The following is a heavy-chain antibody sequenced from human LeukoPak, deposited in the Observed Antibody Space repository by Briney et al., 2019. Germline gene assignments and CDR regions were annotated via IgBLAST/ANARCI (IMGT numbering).Heavy chain of an antibody. J-gene: IGHJ6*02. D-gene: IGHD3-3*01. CDR1: GFTFSSYG. CDR3: AKNYDFWSGGNYGMDV. CDR2: ISYDGSNK. Sequence: PGGSLRLSCAASGFTFSSYGMHLVRQAPGKGLEWVAVISYDGSNKYYADSVKGRFTISRDNSKNTLYLQMNSLRAEDTAVYYCAKNYDFWSGGNYGMDVWGQGTTVTVSS. V-gene: IGHV3-30*18.